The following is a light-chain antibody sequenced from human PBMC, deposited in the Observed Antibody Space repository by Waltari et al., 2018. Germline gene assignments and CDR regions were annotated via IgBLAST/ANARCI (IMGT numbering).Light chain of an antibody. CDR3: QQSYSTPRLYT. Sequence: DIQMTQSPSSLSASGGDRVTITCRASQSISSYLNWYQQKPGKAPKLLIYAASSLQSGVPSRFSGSGSGTDFTLTISSLQPEDFATYYCQQSYSTPRLYTFGQGTKLEIK. CDR2: AAS. J-gene: IGKJ2*01. CDR1: QSISSY. V-gene: IGKV1-39*01.